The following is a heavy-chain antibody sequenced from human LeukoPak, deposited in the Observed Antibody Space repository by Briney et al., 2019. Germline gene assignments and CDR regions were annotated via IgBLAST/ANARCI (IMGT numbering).Heavy chain of an antibody. V-gene: IGHV4-34*01. CDR1: GGSFSGYY. J-gene: IGHJ4*02. Sequence: SETLSLTCAVYGGSFSGYYWSWIRQPPGKGLEWIGEISHSGSTNYNPSLKSRVTISVDTSKNQFSLKLSSVTAADTAVYYCARGKRGYDFWSGYYTYYFDYWGQGTLVTVSS. CDR2: ISHSGST. CDR3: ARGKRGYDFWSGYYTYYFDY. D-gene: IGHD3-3*01.